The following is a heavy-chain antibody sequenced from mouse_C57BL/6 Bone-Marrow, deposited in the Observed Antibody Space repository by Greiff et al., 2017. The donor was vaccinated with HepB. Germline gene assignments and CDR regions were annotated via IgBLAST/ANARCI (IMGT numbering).Heavy chain of an antibody. D-gene: IGHD1-1*01. CDR2: IYPGSGST. CDR3: ARHYGSSFYAMDY. CDR1: GYTFTSYW. J-gene: IGHJ4*01. V-gene: IGHV1-55*01. Sequence: VKLQQPGAELVKPGASVKMSCKASGYTFTSYWITWVKQRPGQGLEWIGDIYPGSGSTNYNEKFKSKATLTVDTSSSTAYMQLSSLTSEDSAVYYCARHYGSSFYAMDYWGQGTSVTVSS.